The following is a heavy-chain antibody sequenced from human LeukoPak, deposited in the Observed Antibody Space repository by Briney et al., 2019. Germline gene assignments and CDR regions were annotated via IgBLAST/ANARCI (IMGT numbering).Heavy chain of an antibody. Sequence: SETLSLTCGVSGGSITRTNWWSWVRQPPGQGLEWVGEVSLTGLTNYNPSLSSRVIMALDTSKNHLSLNLTSVTAADTAVYYCTRENGAFSPFGYWGQGTLVTVPS. CDR2: VSLTGLT. D-gene: IGHD2-8*01. J-gene: IGHJ4*02. CDR1: GGSITRTNW. V-gene: IGHV4-4*02. CDR3: TRENGAFSPFGY.